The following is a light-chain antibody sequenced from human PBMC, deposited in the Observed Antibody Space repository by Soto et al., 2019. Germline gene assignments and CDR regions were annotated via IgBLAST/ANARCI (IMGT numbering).Light chain of an antibody. CDR1: QRVDSAF. CDR3: QQYASSLT. J-gene: IGKJ1*01. CDR2: GAS. V-gene: IGKV3-20*01. Sequence: MVLTKSPGSPYLSLGESATLSCRARQRVDSAFFAWYQQKPGQPPRLLMYGASRRATGIPARFSGSRSGTDFTLTISRLETEDFAVYLCQQYASSLTFGPGTKVEI.